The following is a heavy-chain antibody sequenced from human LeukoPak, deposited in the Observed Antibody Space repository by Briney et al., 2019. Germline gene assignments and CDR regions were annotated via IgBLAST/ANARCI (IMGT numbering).Heavy chain of an antibody. J-gene: IGHJ3*01. V-gene: IGHV3-23*01. D-gene: IGHD2-21*01. Sequence: GGSLRLSCAASGFTFSSHAMSWVRQAPGKGLEWVSSISGTGGSTYYADSVKGRLTISRDNSKNTLYLQLNSLRAEDTALYYYAKDPVSIGPAFALWGPGTMVTVSS. CDR2: ISGTGGST. CDR3: AKDPVSIGPAFAL. CDR1: GFTFSSHA.